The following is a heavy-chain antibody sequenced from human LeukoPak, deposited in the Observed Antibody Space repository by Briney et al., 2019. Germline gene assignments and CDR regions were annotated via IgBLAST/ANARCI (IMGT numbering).Heavy chain of an antibody. D-gene: IGHD3-22*01. CDR2: IYPGDSDT. CDR1: GYSFTRYW. J-gene: IGHJ4*02. Sequence: GESLKISCKGSGYSFTRYWIGWVRQMPGEGLEWMGIIYPGDSDTRYSPSFQGQVTITADKSISTAYLQWSSLKASDTAMYYCAIHAGYYDSSAYYWGQGTLVTVSS. V-gene: IGHV5-51*01. CDR3: AIHAGYYDSSAYY.